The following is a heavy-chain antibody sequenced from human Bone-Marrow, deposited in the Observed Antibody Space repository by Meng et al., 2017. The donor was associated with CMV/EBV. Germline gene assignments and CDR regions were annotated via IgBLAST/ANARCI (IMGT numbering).Heavy chain of an antibody. D-gene: IGHD3-3*01. CDR2: IKQDGSEK. V-gene: IGHV3-7*01. CDR1: GFTFSSYW. Sequence: GGSLRLSCAASGFTFSSYWMSWVRQAPGKGLEWVANIKQDGSEKYYVDSVKGRFTISRDNAKNSLYLQMNSLRAEDTAVYYCARDTSDFWSGYHYYYYGMDVWGQRTTVTVSS. J-gene: IGHJ6*02. CDR3: ARDTSDFWSGYHYYYYGMDV.